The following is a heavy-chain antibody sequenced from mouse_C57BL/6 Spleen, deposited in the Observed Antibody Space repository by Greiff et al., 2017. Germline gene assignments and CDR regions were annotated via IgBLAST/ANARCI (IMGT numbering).Heavy chain of an antibody. CDR1: GYTFTDYE. CDR2: IDPETGGT. V-gene: IGHV1-15*01. D-gene: IGHD2-3*01. J-gene: IGHJ2*01. Sequence: QVHVKQSGAELVRPGASVTLSCKASGYTFTDYEMHWVKQTPVHGLEWIGAIDPETGGTAYNQKFKGKAILTADKSSSTAYMGLRSLTSEDSAVYYCTRGGYYSPYFDYWGQGTTLTVSS. CDR3: TRGGYYSPYFDY.